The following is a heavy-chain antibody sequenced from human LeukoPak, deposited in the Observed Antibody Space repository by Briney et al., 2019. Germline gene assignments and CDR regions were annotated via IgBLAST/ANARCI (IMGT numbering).Heavy chain of an antibody. V-gene: IGHV4-61*02. CDR3: ASARGGYNPTYDY. Sequence: PSETLSLTCTVSGGSISSGSYYWSWIRQPAGKGLEWIGRIYTSGSTNYNPSLKSRVTISVDTSKNQFSLKLSSVTAADTAVYYCASARGGYNPTYDYWGQGTLVTVSS. CDR1: GGSISSGSYY. CDR2: IYTSGST. J-gene: IGHJ4*02. D-gene: IGHD5-24*01.